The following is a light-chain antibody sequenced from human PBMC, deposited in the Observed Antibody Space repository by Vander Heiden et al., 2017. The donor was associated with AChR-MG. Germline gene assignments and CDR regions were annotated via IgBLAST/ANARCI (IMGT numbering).Light chain of an antibody. CDR3: CSYAGNYAYV. CDR1: SSDVGGYNY. V-gene: IGLV2-11*01. J-gene: IGLJ1*01. CDR2: DVI. Sequence: QSALTQPRSVSGSPGQSVPISCTGTSSDVGGYNYVSWYQQHPGQAPKLVIFDVIRRPSGVHDRFSGSKSGNTASLTISGLQAEDDADYYCCSYAGNYAYVFGGGTKVTVL.